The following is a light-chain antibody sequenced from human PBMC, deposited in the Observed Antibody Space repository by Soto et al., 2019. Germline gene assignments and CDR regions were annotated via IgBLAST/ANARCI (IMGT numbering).Light chain of an antibody. CDR2: DTS. V-gene: IGKV3-11*01. Sequence: DIGMKNSAATLSVSKGGRATVSCRASQSVSSKLAWYQHKPGQAPRLLIYDTSNRATGIPARFSGSGSGTDFTLTISSLEPEDSAVYYCQQRHMWPITFGQGTRLEI. J-gene: IGKJ5*01. CDR1: QSVSSK. CDR3: QQRHMWPIT.